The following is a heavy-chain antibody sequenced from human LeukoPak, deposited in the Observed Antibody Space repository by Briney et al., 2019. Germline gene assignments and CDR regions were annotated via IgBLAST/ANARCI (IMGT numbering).Heavy chain of an antibody. CDR1: GGSVSTYY. J-gene: IGHJ4*02. Sequence: SETLSLTCTVSGGSVSTYYWNWIRQPPGKGLEWIGYMYYSGSTSYNPSLKSRVTISIDASKNQLSLKLRSVTASDTAIYYCARSSYGVRGVDYWGQGTLVTVSS. V-gene: IGHV4-59*02. D-gene: IGHD3-10*01. CDR3: ARSSYGVRGVDY. CDR2: MYYSGST.